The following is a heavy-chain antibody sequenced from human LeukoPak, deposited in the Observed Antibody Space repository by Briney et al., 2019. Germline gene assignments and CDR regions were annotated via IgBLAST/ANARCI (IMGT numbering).Heavy chain of an antibody. CDR3: ARENSGSYREFDY. Sequence: SETLSLTCTVSGGSISSYYWSWIRQPAGKGLEWIGRIYTSGSTNYNASLKSRVSMSVDTSKNQFSLKLSFVTAADTAVFYCARENSGSYREFDYWGQGTPVTVSS. D-gene: IGHD1-26*01. CDR1: GGSISSYY. CDR2: IYTSGST. J-gene: IGHJ4*02. V-gene: IGHV4-4*07.